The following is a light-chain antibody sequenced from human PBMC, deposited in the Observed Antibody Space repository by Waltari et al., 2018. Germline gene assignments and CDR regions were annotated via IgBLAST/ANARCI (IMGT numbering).Light chain of an antibody. J-gene: IGLJ2*01. CDR2: YNN. CDR1: SSTIGSDY. V-gene: IGLV1-47*01. Sequence: QSVLTQPPSATGTPGQRVSISSSGSSSTIGSDYVFCYQQLPGAAPKLLIYYNNQLPSGVPDRFSGSKSGTSASLAITGLRSEDEAAYHCAAWDDTLYVALFGGGTKLSVL. CDR3: AAWDDTLYVAL.